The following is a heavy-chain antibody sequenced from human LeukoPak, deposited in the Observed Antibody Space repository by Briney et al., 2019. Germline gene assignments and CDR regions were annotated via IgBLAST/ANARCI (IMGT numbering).Heavy chain of an antibody. D-gene: IGHD3-3*01. J-gene: IGHJ6*03. CDR1: GFTFSSYA. Sequence: HPGGSLRLSCAASGFTFSSYAMHWVRQAPGKGLEWGAVISYDGSNKYYADSVKGRFTISRDNSKNTLYLQMNSLRAEDRAVYYCCRSRDYDFWSGYKNDYYYYYMDVWGKGTTVTVSS. CDR2: ISYDGSNK. CDR3: CRSRDYDFWSGYKNDYYYYYMDV. V-gene: IGHV3-30*04.